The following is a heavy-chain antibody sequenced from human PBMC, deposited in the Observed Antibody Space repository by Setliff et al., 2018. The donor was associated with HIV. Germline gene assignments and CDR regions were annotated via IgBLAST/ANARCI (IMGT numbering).Heavy chain of an antibody. Sequence: ASVKVSCKASGYTFTTYDINWVRQATGQGLEWMGWMNPNSGNTGYAERFQGRVTMTRDTSISTVYMELTSLRSEDMAVYHCARGLRQNRSNSDVSDVWGQGTVVTVSS. CDR2: MNPNSGNT. J-gene: IGHJ3*01. V-gene: IGHV1-8*02. CDR1: GYTFTTYD. D-gene: IGHD4-4*01. CDR3: ARGLRQNRSNSDVSDV.